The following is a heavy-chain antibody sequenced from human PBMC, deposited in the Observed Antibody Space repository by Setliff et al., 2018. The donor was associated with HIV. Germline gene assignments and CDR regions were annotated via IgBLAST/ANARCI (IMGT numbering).Heavy chain of an antibody. CDR3: ATGNSADTWYHFAY. CDR1: GFTFGDYA. J-gene: IGHJ4*02. Sequence: PGGSLRLSCAASGFTFGDYAMHWVRQAPGKGLVWVSRINSDGSDTRYADSVKGRFTISRDTSKNTMCLQMSSLRAEDTAVYYCATGNSADTWYHFAYWGQGTLVTVSS. CDR2: INSDGSDT. V-gene: IGHV3-74*01. D-gene: IGHD6-13*01.